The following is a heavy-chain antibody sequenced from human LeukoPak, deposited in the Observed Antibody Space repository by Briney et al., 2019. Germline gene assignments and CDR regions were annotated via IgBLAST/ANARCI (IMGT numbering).Heavy chain of an antibody. CDR3: ARGGKYSPYSGYLPFDY. J-gene: IGHJ4*02. V-gene: IGHV4-59*01. CDR1: GGSISSYY. Sequence: SETLSLTCTVSGGSISSYYWSWIRQPPGKGLEWIGYIYYSGSTNYNPSLKSRVTISVDTSKNQFSLELSSVTAADTAVYYCARGGKYSPYSGYLPFDYWGQGTLVTVSS. CDR2: IYYSGST. D-gene: IGHD5-12*01.